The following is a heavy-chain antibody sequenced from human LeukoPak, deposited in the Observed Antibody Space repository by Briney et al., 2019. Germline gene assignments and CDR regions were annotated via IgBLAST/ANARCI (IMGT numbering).Heavy chain of an antibody. J-gene: IGHJ4*02. CDR1: GFTFSSYA. Sequence: GGPLRLSCAASGFTFSSYAMHWVRQAPGKGLEYVSAISSNGGSTYYANSVKGRFTISRDNSKNTLYLQMGSLRAEDMAVYYCARSDHLSIAAAGIFDYWGQGTLVTVSS. CDR3: ARSDHLSIAAAGIFDY. V-gene: IGHV3-64*01. D-gene: IGHD6-13*01. CDR2: ISSNGGST.